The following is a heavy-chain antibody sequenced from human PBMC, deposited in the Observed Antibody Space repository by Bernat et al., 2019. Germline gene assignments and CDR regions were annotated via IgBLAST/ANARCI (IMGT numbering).Heavy chain of an antibody. V-gene: IGHV3-23*01. J-gene: IGHJ4*02. D-gene: IGHD6-13*01. Sequence: EVQLLESGGGLVQPGGSLRLSCAASGFTFSSHGMTWVRQAPGKGLEWVSAISGSGDTTNYADYVKGRFTISRDNSKNMLYLQMNSLRAEDKAVYVCARGLYTSSWGDFDYWGQGTLVTVSS. CDR1: GFTFSSHG. CDR2: ISGSGDTT. CDR3: ARGLYTSSWGDFDY.